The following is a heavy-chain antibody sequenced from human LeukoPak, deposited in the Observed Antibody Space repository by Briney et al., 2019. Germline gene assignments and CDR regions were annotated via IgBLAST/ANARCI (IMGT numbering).Heavy chain of an antibody. J-gene: IGHJ6*02. CDR1: GFTFSDFY. V-gene: IGHV3-11*01. CDR3: ARDDCSGGSCKETYYYYGMDV. Sequence: GGSLRLSCAASGFTFSDFYMSWIRQAPGKGLEWVSYISSSGSTIYYADSVKGRFTISRDNAKNSLYLQMNSLRAEDTAVYYCARDDCSGGSCKETYYYYGMDVWGQGTTVTVSS. CDR2: ISSSGSTI. D-gene: IGHD2-15*01.